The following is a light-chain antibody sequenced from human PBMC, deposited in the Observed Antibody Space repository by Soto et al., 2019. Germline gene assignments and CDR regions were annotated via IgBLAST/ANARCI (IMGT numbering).Light chain of an antibody. CDR2: LEGSGSY. CDR3: ETWDSNTHV. Sequence: QSVLTQSSSASASLGSSDKLTCTLSSGHSSYIIAWHQQQPGKAPRYLMKLEGSGSYNKGSGVPDRFSGSSSGADRYLTISNLQSEDEADYYCETWDSNTHVFGTGTKVTVL. V-gene: IGLV4-60*03. J-gene: IGLJ1*01. CDR1: SGHSSYI.